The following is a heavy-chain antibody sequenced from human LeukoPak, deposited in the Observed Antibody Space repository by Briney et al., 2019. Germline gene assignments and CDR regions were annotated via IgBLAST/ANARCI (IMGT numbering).Heavy chain of an antibody. V-gene: IGHV3-30*04. Sequence: GRSLRLSCAASGFTLSSYAMHWVRQAPGKGLEGVAVISYDGSNKYYADPVKGRFTISRDNSKNTLYLQMNSLRAEDTAVYYCARAPGDYTDYWGQGTLVTVSS. CDR3: ARAPGDYTDY. J-gene: IGHJ4*02. CDR1: GFTLSSYA. CDR2: ISYDGSNK.